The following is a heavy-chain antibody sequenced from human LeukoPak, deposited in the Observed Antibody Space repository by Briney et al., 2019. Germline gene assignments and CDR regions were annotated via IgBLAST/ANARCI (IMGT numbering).Heavy chain of an antibody. Sequence: GGSLRLSCAASGFTFSSYGMHWVRQAPGKGLEWVAVISYDGSNKYYADSVKGRFTISRDNSKNTLYLQMNSLRAEDTAVYYCAKATYYDFWSGPTFDYWGQGTLVTVSS. CDR3: AKATYYDFWSGPTFDY. CDR2: ISYDGSNK. J-gene: IGHJ4*02. V-gene: IGHV3-30*18. D-gene: IGHD3-3*01. CDR1: GFTFSSYG.